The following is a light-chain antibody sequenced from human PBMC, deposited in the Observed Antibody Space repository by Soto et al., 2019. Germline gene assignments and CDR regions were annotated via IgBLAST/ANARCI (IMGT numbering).Light chain of an antibody. V-gene: IGKV3-20*01. Sequence: EIVLTQSPGTLSLSPGERATLSCRASQSVSSSYLVWYQQKTGQAPRLLMNGASSRAAGTPDRFSGRGSGTDFSLTISRLEPEDFAVYYCQQCGSAPPTFGQGTKVDIK. J-gene: IGKJ1*01. CDR2: GAS. CDR1: QSVSSSY. CDR3: QQCGSAPPT.